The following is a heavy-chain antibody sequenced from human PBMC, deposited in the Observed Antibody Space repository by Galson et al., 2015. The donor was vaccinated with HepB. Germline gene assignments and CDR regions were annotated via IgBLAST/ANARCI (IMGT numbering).Heavy chain of an antibody. J-gene: IGHJ4*02. Sequence: APGKGLEWMAGFDPEHGETIYAQKFQGRVTMTEDTSTDTAYMELSSLRSEDTAVYYCAVPRIGYCSGGSCYGYDGWGQGTLVTVSS. CDR3: AVPRIGYCSGGSCYGYDG. CDR2: FDPEHGET. V-gene: IGHV1-24*01. D-gene: IGHD2-15*01.